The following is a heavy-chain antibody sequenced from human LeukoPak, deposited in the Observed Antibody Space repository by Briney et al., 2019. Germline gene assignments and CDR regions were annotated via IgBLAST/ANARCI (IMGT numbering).Heavy chain of an antibody. CDR1: GFTSSSYW. J-gene: IGHJ4*02. CDR2: IKPDGSGE. V-gene: IGHV3-7*01. Sequence: GGSLRLSCAASGFTSSSYWMSWVRQAPGKALGWVANIKPDGSGEYYVDSLKGRFTISRDNAENSLFLQMNNLRVDDTAVYYCARSGGYGWDYWGQGAVVTVSS. CDR3: ARSGGYGWDY. D-gene: IGHD5-12*01.